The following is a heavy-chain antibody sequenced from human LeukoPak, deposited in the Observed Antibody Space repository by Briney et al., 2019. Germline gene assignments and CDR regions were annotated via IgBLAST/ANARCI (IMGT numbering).Heavy chain of an antibody. D-gene: IGHD3-10*01. CDR3: ARQTYYYGSGSYGNFDY. CDR2: IYYSGRT. CDR1: GVSISSSSYY. Sequence: PSETLSLTCTVSGVSISSSSYYWGWIRQPPGKGLEWIGSIYYSGRTYYNPSLKSRVTISVDTSKNQFSLKLSSLTAADTAMYYCARQTYYYGSGSYGNFDYWGQGTLVTVSP. J-gene: IGHJ4*02. V-gene: IGHV4-39*01.